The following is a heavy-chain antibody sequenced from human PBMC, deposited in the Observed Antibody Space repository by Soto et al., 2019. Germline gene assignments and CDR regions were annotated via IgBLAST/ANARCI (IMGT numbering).Heavy chain of an antibody. J-gene: IGHJ4*02. CDR3: ARARRGYSGYDSVY. CDR2: INSDGSST. D-gene: IGHD5-12*01. V-gene: IGHV3-74*01. Sequence: GGSLRLSCAASGFTFSSYWMHWVRQAPGKGLVWVSRINSDGSSTSYADSVKGRFTISRDNAKNTLYLQMNSLRAEDTAVYYCARARRGYSGYDSVYWGQGTLVTVSS. CDR1: GFTFSSYW.